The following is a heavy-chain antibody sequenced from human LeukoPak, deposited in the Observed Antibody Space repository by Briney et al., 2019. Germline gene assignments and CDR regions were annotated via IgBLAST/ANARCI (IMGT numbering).Heavy chain of an antibody. Sequence: NTSETLSLTCTVSGYSISSGYYWGWIRQPPGKGLEWIGSIYHSGRTYYNPSLKSRVTISVDTSKNQFSLKLSSVTAADTAVYYCAGDSGSYSGYYYYYYMDVWGKGTTVTVSS. J-gene: IGHJ6*03. CDR3: AGDSGSYSGYYYYYYMDV. CDR2: IYHSGRT. D-gene: IGHD1-26*01. V-gene: IGHV4-38-2*02. CDR1: GYSISSGYY.